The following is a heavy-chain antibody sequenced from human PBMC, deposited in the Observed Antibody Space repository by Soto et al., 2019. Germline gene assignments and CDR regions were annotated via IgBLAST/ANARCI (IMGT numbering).Heavy chain of an antibody. CDR1: GFTFSTYA. D-gene: IGHD2-21*01. V-gene: IGHV3-23*01. Sequence: TVGSLRLSCAASGFTFSTYAMTWVRQAPEKGLEWVSSISATGGATYYADSVKGRFTTSRDNSRNTLYMQMNSLRADDTAVYYCAKSYQRGGEAYYDWYFDLWGRGTLVTVSS. CDR2: ISATGGAT. J-gene: IGHJ2*01. CDR3: AKSYQRGGEAYYDWYFDL.